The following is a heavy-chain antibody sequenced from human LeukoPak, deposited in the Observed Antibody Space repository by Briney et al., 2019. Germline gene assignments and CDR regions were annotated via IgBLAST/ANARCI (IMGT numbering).Heavy chain of an antibody. CDR2: ISSSSYT. CDR1: GFTFSDYY. J-gene: IGHJ5*02. Sequence: GGSLRLSCAAPGFTFSDYYMGWIRQAPGKGLEWVSYISSSSYTNYADSVKGRFTISRDNAKNSLYLQMNSLRAEDTAVYYCARSPSVAATNWFDPWGQGTLVTVSS. V-gene: IGHV3-11*06. D-gene: IGHD2-15*01. CDR3: ARSPSVAATNWFDP.